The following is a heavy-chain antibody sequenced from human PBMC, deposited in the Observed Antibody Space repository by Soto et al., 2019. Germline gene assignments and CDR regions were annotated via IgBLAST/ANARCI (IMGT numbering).Heavy chain of an antibody. V-gene: IGHV4-59*01. CDR3: ARDIGPAAMGPGIWWFDP. Sequence: SETLSLTCTVSGGSISSYYWSWIRQPPGKGLEWIGYIYYSGSTNYNPSLKSRVTISVDTSKNQFSLKLSSVTAADTAVYYCARDIGPAAMGPGIWWFDPWGQGTLVTVS. CDR1: GGSISSYY. CDR2: IYYSGST. D-gene: IGHD2-2*01. J-gene: IGHJ5*02.